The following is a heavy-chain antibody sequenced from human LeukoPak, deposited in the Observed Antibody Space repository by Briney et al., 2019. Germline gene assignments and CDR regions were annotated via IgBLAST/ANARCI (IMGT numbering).Heavy chain of an antibody. V-gene: IGHV3-11*01. Sequence: GGSLRLSCAASGFTFSDYYMSWIRQAPGKGLEWVSYIASSGSFIFYADSVKGRFTISRDNAKNSLYLQMNSLRAEDTAVYFCARAASENYYLDYWGQGTLVTVSS. J-gene: IGHJ4*02. D-gene: IGHD3-10*01. CDR1: GFTFSDYY. CDR2: IASSGSFI. CDR3: ARAASENYYLDY.